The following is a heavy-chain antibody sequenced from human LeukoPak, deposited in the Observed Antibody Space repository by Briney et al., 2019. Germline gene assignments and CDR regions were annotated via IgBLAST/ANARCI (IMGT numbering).Heavy chain of an antibody. CDR3: ARALDYGDFRVYYGMDV. V-gene: IGHV4-31*03. J-gene: IGHJ6*02. D-gene: IGHD4-17*01. CDR2: IYYSGST. CDR1: GGSISSGGYY. Sequence: SQTLSLTCTVSGGSISSGGYYWSWIRQPPGKGLEWIGYIYYSGSTYYNPSLKSRVTISVDTSKNQFSLKLSSVTAADTAVYYCARALDYGDFRVYYGMDVWGQGTTVTVSS.